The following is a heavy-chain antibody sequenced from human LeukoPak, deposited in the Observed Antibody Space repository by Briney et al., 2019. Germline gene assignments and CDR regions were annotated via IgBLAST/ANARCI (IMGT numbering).Heavy chain of an antibody. D-gene: IGHD1-26*01. V-gene: IGHV2-5*01. J-gene: IGHJ5*02. CDR1: GFSLSTSGVG. CDR3: AHRSGSYAPIA. Sequence: SGPTLVNPTQTLTLTCTFSGFSLSTSGVGVGWIRQPPGKALEWLALIYWNDDKRYRPSLKSRLTITKDTTKNQVVLTMTTMDPVDTATYYCAHRSGSYAPIAWGQGTLVTVSS. CDR2: IYWNDDK.